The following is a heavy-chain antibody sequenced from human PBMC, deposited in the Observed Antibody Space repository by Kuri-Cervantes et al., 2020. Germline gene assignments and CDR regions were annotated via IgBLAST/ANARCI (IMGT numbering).Heavy chain of an antibody. CDR3: AKFRGTGWYTLFDY. D-gene: IGHD6-19*01. J-gene: IGHJ4*02. Sequence: GESLKISCAASGFTFSSYSMNWVRQAPGKGLEWVSYISSSGSTIYYADSVKGRFTISRDNSENTLYLQMNSLRAEDTAVYYCAKFRGTGWYTLFDYWGQGTLVTVSS. V-gene: IGHV3-48*01. CDR1: GFTFSSYS. CDR2: ISSSGSTI.